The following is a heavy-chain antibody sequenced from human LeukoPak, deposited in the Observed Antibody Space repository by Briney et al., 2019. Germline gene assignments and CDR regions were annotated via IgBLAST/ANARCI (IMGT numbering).Heavy chain of an antibody. CDR1: GFTFGDYA. CDR2: IRSKAYGGTT. J-gene: IGHJ3*01. CDR3: TRGYSGGNWYAFDL. D-gene: IGHD6-13*01. Sequence: GGSLRLSCTASGFTFGDYAMSWVRQAPGKGLEWVGFIRSKAYGGTTEYAASVKGRFTISRDDSKSIAYLQMNSLKTEDTAVYYCTRGYSGGNWYAFDLWGQGTMVAVSS. V-gene: IGHV3-49*04.